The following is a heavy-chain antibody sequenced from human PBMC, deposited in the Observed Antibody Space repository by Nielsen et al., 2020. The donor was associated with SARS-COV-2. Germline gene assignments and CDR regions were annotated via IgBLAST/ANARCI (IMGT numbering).Heavy chain of an antibody. CDR3: AKDVLLGYCSGGSCSRGWFDP. V-gene: IGHV3-23*01. CDR2: ISGSGGST. Sequence: GVSLKISCAASGFTFSSYAMSWVRQAPGKGLEWVSAISGSGGSTYYADSVKGRFTISRDNSKNTLYLQMNSLRAEDTAVYYCAKDVLLGYCSGGSCSRGWFDPWGQGTLVTVSS. J-gene: IGHJ5*02. D-gene: IGHD2-15*01. CDR1: GFTFSSYA.